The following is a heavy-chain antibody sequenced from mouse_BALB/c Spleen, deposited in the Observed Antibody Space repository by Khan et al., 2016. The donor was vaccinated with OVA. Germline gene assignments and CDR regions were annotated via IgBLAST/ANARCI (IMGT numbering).Heavy chain of an antibody. Sequence: VQLKQSGPELLKPGASVRMSCKASGYIFTGYIMHWVKQKPGQGLEWIGYINPYNGITKYNEDFKGKATLTSDKSSRTASMEFSSLTSEDSAVYYCSRGNWQSYYFDYWGQGTTLTVSS. J-gene: IGHJ2*01. CDR1: GYIFTGYI. CDR2: INPYNGIT. V-gene: IGHV1S136*01. D-gene: IGHD4-1*01. CDR3: SRGNWQSYYFDY.